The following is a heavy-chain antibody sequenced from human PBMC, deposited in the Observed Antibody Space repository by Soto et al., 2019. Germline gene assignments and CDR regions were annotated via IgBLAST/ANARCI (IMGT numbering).Heavy chain of an antibody. CDR1: GFTFSSYG. CDR2: IWYDGSNK. V-gene: IGHV3-33*01. Sequence: PGGSLRLSCAASGFTFSSYGMHWVRQAPGKGLEWVAVIWYDGSNKYYADSVKGRFTISRDNSKNTLYLQMNSLRAEDTAVYYCARGWYDSSGYYLDYWGQRTLVTVSS. D-gene: IGHD3-22*01. J-gene: IGHJ4*02. CDR3: ARGWYDSSGYYLDY.